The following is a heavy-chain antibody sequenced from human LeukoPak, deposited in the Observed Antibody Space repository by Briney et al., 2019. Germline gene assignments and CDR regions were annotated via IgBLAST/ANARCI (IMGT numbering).Heavy chain of an antibody. J-gene: IGHJ4*02. Sequence: PGGSLRLSCAASGFTFSSYAMSWVRQAPGKGLEWVSAISGSGGSTYYADSVKGRFTISRDNAKNSLYLQMNSLRAEDTAVYYCASGNRYSSSFDYWGQGTLVTVSS. CDR2: ISGSGGST. CDR1: GFTFSSYA. D-gene: IGHD6-6*01. V-gene: IGHV3-23*01. CDR3: ASGNRYSSSFDY.